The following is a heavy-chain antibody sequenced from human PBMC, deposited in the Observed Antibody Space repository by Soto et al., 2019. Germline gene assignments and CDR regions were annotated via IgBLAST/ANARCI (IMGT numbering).Heavy chain of an antibody. V-gene: IGHV4-34*02. Sequence: QVQLQQWGARLLKPSETLSLTCDVYGGSFSGYYWSWIRQPPGKGLEWIGEIDHLGGTNYNPSLKSRVNISVDTSKNQVFLKVTSVTAAATAVYYCARGMRLYWGPGTLVTVSS. CDR2: IDHLGGT. D-gene: IGHD5-12*01. J-gene: IGHJ4*02. CDR1: GGSFSGYY. CDR3: ARGMRLY.